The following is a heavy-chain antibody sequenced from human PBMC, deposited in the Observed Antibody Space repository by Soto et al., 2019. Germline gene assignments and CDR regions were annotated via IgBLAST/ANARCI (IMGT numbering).Heavy chain of an antibody. Sequence: QITLKESGPTLVKPTQTLTLTCTFSGFSLSTGGMGVGWIRQPPGKALEWLALISWDDDKRYSPSLKSRLTIAKDTSKNQVVLTMTNMDPVDTATYYCVHSRCGGDCLQSYSSHYYYGMDVWGQGTTVTVSS. V-gene: IGHV2-5*02. CDR1: GFSLSTGGMG. D-gene: IGHD2-21*02. J-gene: IGHJ6*02. CDR2: ISWDDDK. CDR3: VHSRCGGDCLQSYSSHYYYGMDV.